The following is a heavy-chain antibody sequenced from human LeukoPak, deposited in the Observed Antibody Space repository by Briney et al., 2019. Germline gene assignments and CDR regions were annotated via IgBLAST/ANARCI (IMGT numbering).Heavy chain of an antibody. CDR3: ARRRYYDSSGYLD. CDR1: GGSIRSSSYY. V-gene: IGHV4-39*01. Sequence: PSETLSLTCTVSGGSIRSSSYYWDWIRQPLGKGLEWIGTIYYSGRTYYNPSLKSRVTISIDTSKNQFSLKLTSVTAADTAVYYCARRRYYDSSGYLDWGQGTLLTVSS. D-gene: IGHD3-22*01. J-gene: IGHJ1*01. CDR2: IYYSGRT.